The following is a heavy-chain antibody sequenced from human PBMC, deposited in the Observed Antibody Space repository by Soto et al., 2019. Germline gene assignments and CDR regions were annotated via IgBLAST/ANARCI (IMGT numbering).Heavy chain of an antibody. D-gene: IGHD3-3*01. CDR2: INIGNGKT. V-gene: IGHV1-3*04. J-gene: IGHJ5*02. CDR1: GYTFTNYA. Sequence: ASVKVSCKASGYTFTNYAIHWVRQAPGQRLEWMGWINIGNGKTRYSEMFQGRVTMTRDTSTSTVYMELSSLRSEDTAVYYCARAPGLFWSGSSLNWFDPWGQGTLVTVSS. CDR3: ARAPGLFWSGSSLNWFDP.